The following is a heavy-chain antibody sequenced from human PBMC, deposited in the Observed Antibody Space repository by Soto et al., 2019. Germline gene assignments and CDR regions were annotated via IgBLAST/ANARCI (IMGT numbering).Heavy chain of an antibody. CDR2: IYYSGST. J-gene: IGHJ6*02. V-gene: IGHV4-39*01. Sequence: SETLSLTCTASGGSISSSSYYWGWIRQPPGKGLERIGSIYYSGSTYYNPSLKSRVTISVDTSKNQFSLKLSSVTAADTAVYYCARMPAYYDILSLYYYYYGMDVWGQGTTVTVSS. D-gene: IGHD3-9*01. CDR1: GGSISSSSYY. CDR3: ARMPAYYDILSLYYYYYGMDV.